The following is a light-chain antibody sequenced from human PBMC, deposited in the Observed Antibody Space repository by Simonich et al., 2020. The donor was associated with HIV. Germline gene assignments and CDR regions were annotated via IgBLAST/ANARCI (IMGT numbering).Light chain of an antibody. V-gene: IGKV4-1*01. CDR2: WAS. CDR3: QQYYSIPYT. Sequence: DIVMTQSPDSLAVSLGERATINCKSSQSVLYSSSNKNDLAWYQQKPGQPPKLLIYWASTRESGVPDRFSGSGSGTVFTLTSSSLQAEDVAVYYCQQYYSIPYTFGQGTKLEIK. CDR1: QSVLYSSSNKND. J-gene: IGKJ2*01.